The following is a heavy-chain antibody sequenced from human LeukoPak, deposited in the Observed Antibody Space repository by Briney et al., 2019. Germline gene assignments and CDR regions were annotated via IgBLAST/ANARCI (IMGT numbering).Heavy chain of an antibody. V-gene: IGHV3-53*01. CDR1: GFTVSSNY. Sequence: GGSLRLSCAASGFTVSSNYMSWVRQAPGKGLEWVSVIYSGGSTYYADSVKGRFTISRDNSKNTLYLQMNSLRAEDTAVYYCAREGITMVRGVHAYYFDYWGQGTLVTVSS. D-gene: IGHD3-10*01. CDR3: AREGITMVRGVHAYYFDY. CDR2: IYSGGST. J-gene: IGHJ4*02.